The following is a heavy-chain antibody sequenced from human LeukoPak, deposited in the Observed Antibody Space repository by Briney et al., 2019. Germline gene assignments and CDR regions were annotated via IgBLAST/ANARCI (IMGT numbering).Heavy chain of an antibody. CDR3: AKAHPRGDFWSGDPLAIFDY. D-gene: IGHD3-3*01. CDR2: ISWNSGSI. Sequence: PGRSLRLSCAASGFTFDDYAMHWVRQAPGKGLEWVSGISWNSGSIGYADSVKGRFTISRDNAKNSLYLQMNSLRAEDTALYYCAKAHPRGDFWSGDPLAIFDYWGQGTLVTVSS. CDR1: GFTFDDYA. J-gene: IGHJ4*02. V-gene: IGHV3-9*01.